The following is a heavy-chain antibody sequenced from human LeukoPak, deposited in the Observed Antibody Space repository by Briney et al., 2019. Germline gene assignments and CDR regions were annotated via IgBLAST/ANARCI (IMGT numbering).Heavy chain of an antibody. Sequence: SETLSLTCAVYGGSFSGYYWSWIRQPPGKGLEWIGEINHSGSTNYNPSLKSRVTISVDTSKNQFSLKLSSVTAADTAAYYCARGGSGSGWYYYGMDVWGKGTTVTVSS. CDR2: INHSGST. CDR1: GGSFSGYY. J-gene: IGHJ6*04. CDR3: ARGGSGSGWYYYGMDV. V-gene: IGHV4-34*01. D-gene: IGHD6-19*01.